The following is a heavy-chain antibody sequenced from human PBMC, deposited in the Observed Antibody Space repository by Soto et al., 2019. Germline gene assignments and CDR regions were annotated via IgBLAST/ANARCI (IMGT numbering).Heavy chain of an antibody. D-gene: IGHD3-22*01. Sequence: DVPLVESGGGWVQPGGSLRLSCAASGFTFRTHSMNWVRQAPGKGLEWVTYISSSSSTIYYADSVKGRFTISRDNARNSLYLQMNSLRAEDTAVYYCARDHYFDSSGYFDYWGQGTLVTVSS. CDR1: GFTFRTHS. J-gene: IGHJ4*02. V-gene: IGHV3-48*01. CDR2: ISSSSSTI. CDR3: ARDHYFDSSGYFDY.